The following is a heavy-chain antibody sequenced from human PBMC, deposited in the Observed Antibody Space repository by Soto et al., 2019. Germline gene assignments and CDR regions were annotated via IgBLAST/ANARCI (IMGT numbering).Heavy chain of an antibody. CDR2: ISPRSTYT. D-gene: IGHD1-1*01. Sequence: QVLLVESGGGLVKAGGSLRLSCAASGFIFSDYYMSWVRQTPGKGLEWVSYISPRSTYTNYADSVKGRFTISRDNTKNSLYLQMDSLRVEDTAVYYCARDLAWKRGKVGRYYYGMDVWGQGTTVTVSS. V-gene: IGHV3-11*06. CDR3: ARDLAWKRGKVGRYYYGMDV. J-gene: IGHJ6*02. CDR1: GFIFSDYY.